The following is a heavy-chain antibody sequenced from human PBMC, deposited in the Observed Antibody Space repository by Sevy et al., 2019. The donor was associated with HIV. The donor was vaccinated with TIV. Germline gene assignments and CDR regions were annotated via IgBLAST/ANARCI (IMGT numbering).Heavy chain of an antibody. CDR2: ISYDGSNK. J-gene: IGHJ4*02. V-gene: IGHV3-30*18. CDR3: AKAPRGYSYASFFDY. D-gene: IGHD5-18*01. Sequence: GGSLRLSCAASGFTFTSYGMHWVRQAPGKGLEWVAVISYDGSNKYYADSVKGRFTISRVKSKNTLYLQMNSLRAEDTAVYYCAKAPRGYSYASFFDYWGQGTLVTVSS. CDR1: GFTFTSYG.